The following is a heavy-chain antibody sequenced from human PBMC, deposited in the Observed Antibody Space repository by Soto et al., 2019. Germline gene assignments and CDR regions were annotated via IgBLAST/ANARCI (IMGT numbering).Heavy chain of an antibody. CDR1: GYTFTSYG. V-gene: IGHV1-18*01. Sequence: GASVKVSCKASGYTFTSYGISWVRQAPGQGLEWMGWISAYNGNTNYAQKLQGRVTMTTDTSTSTAYMELRSLRSDDTAVYYCAGSVDTAMVTTISSGWYGVYWGQGTLVTVSS. CDR2: ISAYNGNT. CDR3: AGSVDTAMVTTISSGWYGVY. J-gene: IGHJ4*02. D-gene: IGHD5-18*01.